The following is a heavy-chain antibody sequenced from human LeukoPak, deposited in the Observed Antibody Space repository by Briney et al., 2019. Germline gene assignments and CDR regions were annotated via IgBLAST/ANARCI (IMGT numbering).Heavy chain of an antibody. CDR1: GFIFTHHA. CDR2: TSYDGKNI. J-gene: IGHJ5*02. CDR3: ARDEYNNYGSGGWFDP. D-gene: IGHD3-10*01. V-gene: IGHV3-30*01. Sequence: TGGSLTLSCTASGFIFTHHAIHWVCQGPGKGLEWLGVTSYDGKNIHYSASAKGRFTIFRDNSKNTVYLQVNNVRPEDTAIYFCARDEYNNYGSGGWFDPWGLGTLVTVSS.